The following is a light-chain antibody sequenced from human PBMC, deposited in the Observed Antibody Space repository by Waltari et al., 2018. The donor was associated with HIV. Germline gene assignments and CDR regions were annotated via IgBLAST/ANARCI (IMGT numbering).Light chain of an antibody. V-gene: IGLV1-47*01. CDR2: RNN. J-gene: IGLJ3*02. CDR3: AAWDDSLSGLV. CDR1: SSNIGSNY. Sequence: QSVLTQPPSASGTPGQRVTISCSGSSSNIGSNYVYWYQQLPGTAPKLLIYRNNPRPSGVPDRFSGSKSGTSASLAISRLRSEDETNYYCAAWDDSLSGLVFGGGTKLTVL.